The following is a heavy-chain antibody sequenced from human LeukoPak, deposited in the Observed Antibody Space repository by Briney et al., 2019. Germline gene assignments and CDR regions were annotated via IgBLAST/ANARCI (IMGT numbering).Heavy chain of an antibody. CDR1: GGSISSSSYY. D-gene: IGHD3-16*01. V-gene: IGHV4-39*01. Sequence: SETLSLTCTVSGGSISSSSYYWGWIRQPPGKGLEWIGSIYYSGSTYYNPSLKSRVTISVDTSKNQFSLKLSSVTAADTAVYYCARAGFRGELWRWFDPWGQGTLVTVSS. CDR3: ARAGFRGELWRWFDP. CDR2: IYYSGST. J-gene: IGHJ5*02.